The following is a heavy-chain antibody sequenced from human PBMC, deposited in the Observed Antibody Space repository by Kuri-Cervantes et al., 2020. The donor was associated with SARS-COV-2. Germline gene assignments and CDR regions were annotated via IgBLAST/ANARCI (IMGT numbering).Heavy chain of an antibody. CDR1: GASMDNSY. CDR3: ARDHDITMVQGVYFDY. V-gene: IGHV4-4*09. J-gene: IGHJ4*02. Sequence: SETLSPTCTVSGASMDNSYWSWIRQPQGKGLEWIGYLDTNGHTNYSPSLKPRVSMSVDRTSEQFSLRLTSVTAADTAVYYCARDHDITMVQGVYFDYWGQGTLVTVSS. CDR2: LDTNGHT. D-gene: IGHD3-10*01.